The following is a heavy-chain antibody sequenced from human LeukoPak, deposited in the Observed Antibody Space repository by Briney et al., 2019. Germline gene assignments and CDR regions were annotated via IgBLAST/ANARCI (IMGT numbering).Heavy chain of an antibody. D-gene: IGHD1-1*01. CDR2: IYHSGII. V-gene: IGHV4-39*07. Sequence: SETLSLTCTVSGGSISSSSYYWGWIRQPPGKGLEWIGTIYHSGIINYNPSLRSRVTISVDKSKNQFSLNLSSVTAADTAVYYCARKDWNDVRAFDIWGQGTMVTVSS. CDR3: ARKDWNDVRAFDI. CDR1: GGSISSSSYY. J-gene: IGHJ3*02.